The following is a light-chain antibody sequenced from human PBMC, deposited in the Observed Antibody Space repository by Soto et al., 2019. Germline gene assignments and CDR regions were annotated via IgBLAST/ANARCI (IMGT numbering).Light chain of an antibody. Sequence: EVVLTQSPGTLSFSPGERATLSCRASQRVGSNYLAWYQQKPGQAPRLLMYGASSRATDVPDRFSGSGSGTDFTLTINRLEPEDFAVYYCQHYGTSPRTFGPGTKVAIK. V-gene: IGKV3-20*01. CDR1: QRVGSNY. CDR3: QHYGTSPRT. CDR2: GAS. J-gene: IGKJ1*01.